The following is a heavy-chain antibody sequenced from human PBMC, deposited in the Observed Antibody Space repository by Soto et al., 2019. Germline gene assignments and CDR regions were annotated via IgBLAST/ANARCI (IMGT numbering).Heavy chain of an antibody. J-gene: IGHJ4*02. CDR1: GGSISSYY. D-gene: IGHD3-10*01. Sequence: SETLSLTCTVSGGSISSYYWSWIRQPPGKGLEWIGYIYYSGSTNYNPSLKSRVTISVDTSKNQFSLKLSSVTAADTAVYYCARAIRSGIYYSHFDYWGQGTLVTVSS. V-gene: IGHV4-59*01. CDR2: IYYSGST. CDR3: ARAIRSGIYYSHFDY.